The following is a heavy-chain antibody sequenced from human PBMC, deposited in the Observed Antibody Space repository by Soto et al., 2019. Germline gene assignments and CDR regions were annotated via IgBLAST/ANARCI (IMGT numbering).Heavy chain of an antibody. Sequence: ASVKVSCKASGYTFTSYDISWVRQATGQGLEWMGWMNPNSGNTGYAQKFQGRVTMTRNTSISTAYMELSSLRSEDTAVYYCAREHSNSWRFDYWGQGTLVTVSS. D-gene: IGHD6-13*01. CDR1: GYTFTSYD. J-gene: IGHJ4*02. CDR2: MNPNSGNT. V-gene: IGHV1-8*01. CDR3: AREHSNSWRFDY.